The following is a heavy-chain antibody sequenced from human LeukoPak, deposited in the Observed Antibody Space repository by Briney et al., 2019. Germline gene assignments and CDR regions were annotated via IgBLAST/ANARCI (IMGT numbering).Heavy chain of an antibody. Sequence: SETLSLTCTVSGGSISSSSYYRGWIRQPPGKGLEWIGSIYYSGSTYYNPSLKSRVTISVDASKDQFSLKLSSVTAADTAVYYCARRRKYYYDSSGYDYWGQGTLVTVSS. V-gene: IGHV4-39*01. CDR1: GGSISSSSYY. D-gene: IGHD3-22*01. CDR2: IYYSGST. CDR3: ARRRKYYYDSSGYDY. J-gene: IGHJ4*02.